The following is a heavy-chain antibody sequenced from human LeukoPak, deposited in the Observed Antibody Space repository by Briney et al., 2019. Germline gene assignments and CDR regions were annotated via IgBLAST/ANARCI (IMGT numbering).Heavy chain of an antibody. D-gene: IGHD2-15*01. J-gene: IGHJ6*02. CDR3: AQDRCSGGSCYSDYYYYYGMDV. CDR2: ISYDGSKK. CDR1: GFTLSSYG. V-gene: IGHV3-30*18. Sequence: GGSLRLSCAASGFTLSSYGMHWVRQAPGKGLEGVAGISYDGSKKYYADSLKGRVTISRDNVKNTLYPQMNSLRAEDTAGYYCAQDRCSGGSCYSDYYYYYGMDVWGQGTTVTVSS.